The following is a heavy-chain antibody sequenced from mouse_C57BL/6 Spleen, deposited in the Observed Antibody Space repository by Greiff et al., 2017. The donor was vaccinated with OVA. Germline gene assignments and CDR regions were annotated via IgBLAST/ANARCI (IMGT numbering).Heavy chain of an antibody. CDR2: ISYDGSN. D-gene: IGHD1-1*01. CDR1: GYSITSGYY. V-gene: IGHV3-6*01. CDR3: AEGYGDAMDY. J-gene: IGHJ4*01. Sequence: EVQLQQSGPGLVKPSQSLSLTCSVTGYSITSGYYCNWIRQFPGNKLEWMGYISYDGSNNYNPSLKNRISITRDTSKNQFFLKLNSVTTEDAATYYCAEGYGDAMDYWGQGTSVTVSS.